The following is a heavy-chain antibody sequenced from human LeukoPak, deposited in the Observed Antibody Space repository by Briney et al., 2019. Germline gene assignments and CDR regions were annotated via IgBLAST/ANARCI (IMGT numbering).Heavy chain of an antibody. D-gene: IGHD2-15*01. CDR2: IIPIFGTA. CDR3: ARFGYCSGGSCFRYTNWFDP. Sequence: ASVKVSCKASGGTFSSYAISWVRQAPGQGLEWMGGIIPIFGTANYAQKFQGRVTITADKSTSTAYMELSSLRSEDTAVYYCARFGYCSGGSCFRYTNWFDPWGQGTLVTVSS. CDR1: GGTFSSYA. J-gene: IGHJ5*02. V-gene: IGHV1-69*06.